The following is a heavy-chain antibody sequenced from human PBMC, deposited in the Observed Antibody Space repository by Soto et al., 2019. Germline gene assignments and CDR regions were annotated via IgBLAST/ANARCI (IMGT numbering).Heavy chain of an antibody. CDR1: GYTFTSYD. V-gene: IGHV1-8*01. CDR3: ARGLYAAGSYFDYYYYMDV. J-gene: IGHJ6*03. D-gene: IGHD6-13*01. CDR2: MNPNSGNT. Sequence: GASVKVSCKASGYTFTSYDINWVRQATGQGLEWMGWMNPNSGNTGYAQKFQGRVTMTRNTSISTAYMELSSLRSEDTAVYYCARGLYAAGSYFDYYYYMDVWGKGTTVTVS.